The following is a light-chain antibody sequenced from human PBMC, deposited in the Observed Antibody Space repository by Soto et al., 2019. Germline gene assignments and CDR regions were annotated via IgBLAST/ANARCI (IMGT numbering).Light chain of an antibody. V-gene: IGLV2-23*01. CDR2: EGG. J-gene: IGLJ1*01. CDR1: SSDVWSCNL. CDR3: CSYAGDSTYV. Sequence: QSVLTQPASVSASPGQSITISCTGTSSDVWSCNLVSWHQQRPGKAPKLMIYEGGKRPSGISNRFSCSKSGTTASLTISGLQAEDEADYYCCSYAGDSTYVFGTGTKVTVL.